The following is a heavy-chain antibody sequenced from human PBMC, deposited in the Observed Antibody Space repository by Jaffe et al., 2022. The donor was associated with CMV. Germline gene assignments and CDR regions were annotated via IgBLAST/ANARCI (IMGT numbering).Heavy chain of an antibody. CDR2: IYYSGST. V-gene: IGHV4-39*01. D-gene: IGHD6-19*01. CDR3: ARLPNSSGWSYFDY. J-gene: IGHJ4*02. Sequence: QLQLQESGPGLVKPSETLSLTCTVSGGSISSSSYYWGWIRQPPGKGLEWIGSIYYSGSTYYNPSLKSRVTISVDTSKNQFSLKLSSVTAADTAVYYCARLPNSSGWSYFDYWGQGTLVTVSS. CDR1: GGSISSSSYY.